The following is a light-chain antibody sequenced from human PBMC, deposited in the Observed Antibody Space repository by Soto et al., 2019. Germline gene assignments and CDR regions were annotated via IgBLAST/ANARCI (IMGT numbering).Light chain of an antibody. Sequence: EIVLTQSPATLSVSPGERAALSCRASQSVSSNLAWYQQKPGQPPRLLMFGASTRATGIPARFCGSGSEAEFTLTISSLQSEDFAVYYCQQYSVWPLTFGGGTKVEIK. J-gene: IGKJ4*01. CDR2: GAS. V-gene: IGKV3D-15*01. CDR3: QQYSVWPLT. CDR1: QSVSSN.